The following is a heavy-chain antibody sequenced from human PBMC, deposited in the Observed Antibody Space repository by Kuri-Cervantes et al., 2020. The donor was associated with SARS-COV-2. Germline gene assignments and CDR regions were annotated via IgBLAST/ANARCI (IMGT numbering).Heavy chain of an antibody. D-gene: IGHD3-3*01. V-gene: IGHV3-23*01. CDR3: ARARTTSYYDFWSGYYFHYYYGMDV. Sequence: LSLTCAASGFTFSSYAMSWVRRAPGKGLEWVSAISGSGGSTYYADSVKGRFTISRDNSKNTLYLQMNSLRAEDTAVYCCARARTTSYYDFWSGYYFHYYYGMDVWGQGTTVTVSS. J-gene: IGHJ6*02. CDR1: GFTFSSYA. CDR2: ISGSGGST.